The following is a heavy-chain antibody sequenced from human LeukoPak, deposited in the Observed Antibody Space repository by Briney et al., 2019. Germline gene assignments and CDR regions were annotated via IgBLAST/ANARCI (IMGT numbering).Heavy chain of an antibody. V-gene: IGHV1-24*01. Sequence: GASVKVSCKDSGHTLTELGIHWVRQAPGKGLEWMGGFDPENGETIDAQKLQGRVTMTEDTSAAIAYMELSNLRHEDTAVYYCATGGGTYVPFDVWGQGTMVTVSS. J-gene: IGHJ3*01. CDR2: FDPENGET. D-gene: IGHD3-16*01. CDR1: GHTLTELG. CDR3: ATGGGTYVPFDV.